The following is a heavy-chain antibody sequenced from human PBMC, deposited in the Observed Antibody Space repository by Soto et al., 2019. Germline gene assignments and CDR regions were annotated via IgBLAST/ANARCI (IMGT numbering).Heavy chain of an antibody. Sequence: EVQLLESGGGLVQPGGSLRLSCAASGFTFSSYAMSWVRQAPGKGLEWVSGITGSGYSTYYADSVKGRFTISRDNSKNTLYLQVTSLRAEDTAVFYCAKPVTFAGAKDFDCGGQGTLVTVSS. CDR3: AKPVTFAGAKDFDC. V-gene: IGHV3-23*01. D-gene: IGHD3-16*01. CDR1: GFTFSSYA. CDR2: ITGSGYST. J-gene: IGHJ4*02.